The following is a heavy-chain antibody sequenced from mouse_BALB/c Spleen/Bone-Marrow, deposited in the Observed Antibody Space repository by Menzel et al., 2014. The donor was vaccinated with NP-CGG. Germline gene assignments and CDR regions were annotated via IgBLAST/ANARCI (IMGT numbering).Heavy chain of an antibody. CDR2: VNPNNDGT. D-gene: IGHD1-1*02. CDR3: ARRDYGDY. CDR1: GYSFTGYY. Sequence: VHVKQSGPNLVKPGASVKISCKASGYSFTGYYMHWVKQSHGKSLEWIGRVNPNNDGTTYTQKFKGKAILTVDKSPSTAYMELRSLTSEDSAVYYCARRDYGDYWGQGTTLTVSS. J-gene: IGHJ2*01. V-gene: IGHV1-18*01.